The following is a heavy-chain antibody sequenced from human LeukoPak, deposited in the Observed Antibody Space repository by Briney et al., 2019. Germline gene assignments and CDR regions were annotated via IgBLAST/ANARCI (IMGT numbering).Heavy chain of an antibody. CDR3: ARQRRGWTVYYYMDV. V-gene: IGHV4-34*01. J-gene: IGHJ6*03. D-gene: IGHD6-19*01. CDR1: GGSFSGYY. CDR2: INHSGST. Sequence: ASETLPLTCAVYGGSFSGYYWSWIRQPPGKGLEWIGEINHSGSTNYNPSLKSRVTISVDTSKNQFSLKLSSVTAADTAVYYCARQRRGWTVYYYMDVWGKGTTVTISS.